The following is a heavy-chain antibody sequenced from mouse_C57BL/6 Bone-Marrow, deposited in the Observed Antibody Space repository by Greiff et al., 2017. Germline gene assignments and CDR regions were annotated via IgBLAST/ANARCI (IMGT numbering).Heavy chain of an antibody. CDR2: IYPGDGDT. V-gene: IGHV1-82*01. D-gene: IGHD1-1*02. CDR1: GYAFSSSW. CDR3: AREGYYS. Sequence: QVQLQQSGPELVKPGASVKISCKASGYAFSSSWMNWVKQRPGKGLEWIGRIYPGDGDTNYNGKFKGKATLTADKSSSPAYMQLSSLTSEDSAVYFCAREGYYSWGQGTSVTVSS. J-gene: IGHJ4*01.